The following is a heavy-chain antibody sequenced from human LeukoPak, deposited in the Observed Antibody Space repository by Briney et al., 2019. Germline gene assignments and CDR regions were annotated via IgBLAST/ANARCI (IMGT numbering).Heavy chain of an antibody. CDR2: ISGSGGST. V-gene: IGHV3-23*01. Sequence: GGSLRLSCAASGFTFSSYAMSWVRQAPGKGLEWVSAISGSGGSTYYADSVKGRFTISRDNSKNTLYLQMNSLRAEDTAVYYCANHLGYSLGSYSDYWGQGTLVTVSS. J-gene: IGHJ4*02. CDR3: ANHLGYSLGSYSDY. D-gene: IGHD5-18*01. CDR1: GFTFSSYA.